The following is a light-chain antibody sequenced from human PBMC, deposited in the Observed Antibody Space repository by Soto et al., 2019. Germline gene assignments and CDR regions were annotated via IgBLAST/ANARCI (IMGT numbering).Light chain of an antibody. V-gene: IGKV1-12*01. CDR3: QQSYSTPT. J-gene: IGKJ5*01. CDR1: EDISTW. Sequence: DIQMTQSPPSVSASVGDRVTITCRSSEDISTWLAWYQQKPGKAPKLLIYAASSLQSGVPSRFSGSGSGTDFTLTISSLQPEDFATYYCQQSYSTPTFGQGTRLEIK. CDR2: AAS.